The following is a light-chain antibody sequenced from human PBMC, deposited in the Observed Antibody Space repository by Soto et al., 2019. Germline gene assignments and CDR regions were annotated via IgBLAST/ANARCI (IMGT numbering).Light chain of an antibody. CDR3: QQYDSSPPLT. CDR1: QSVSSSY. Sequence: EIVLTQSPGTLYLSPGERATLSCRASQSVSSSYLAWYQQKPGQAPRLLIYGASSRATGIPDRFSGSGSGTDITLTISRLEPYDFAVYYCQQYDSSPPLTFGGWTKVEIK. V-gene: IGKV3-20*01. J-gene: IGKJ4*01. CDR2: GAS.